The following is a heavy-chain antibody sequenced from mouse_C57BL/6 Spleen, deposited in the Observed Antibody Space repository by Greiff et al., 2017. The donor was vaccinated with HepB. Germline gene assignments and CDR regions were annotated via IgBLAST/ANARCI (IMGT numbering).Heavy chain of an antibody. CDR1: GYTFTSYW. Sequence: QVQLQQPGTELVKPGASVKLSCKASGYTFTSYWMHWVKQRPGQGLEWIGNINPSNGGTKYNEKFKGKATLTVDTSSSTAYMELHSLTSEDSAVYFCARRLLRSWYFDVWGTGTTVTVSS. CDR2: INPSNGGT. J-gene: IGHJ1*03. D-gene: IGHD1-1*01. CDR3: ARRLLRSWYFDV. V-gene: IGHV1-53*01.